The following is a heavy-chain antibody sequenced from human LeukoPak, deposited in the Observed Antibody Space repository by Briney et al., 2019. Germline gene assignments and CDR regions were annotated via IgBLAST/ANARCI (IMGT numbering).Heavy chain of an antibody. CDR2: IYSGGST. V-gene: IGHV3-66*01. CDR3: AKGARTRTPGVSNWFDP. Sequence: GGSVSLSCAASGFTHSSKYMSWVRQARGKGLEWVSVIYSGGSTYYADSVKGRFTTSRDNSKNTLYRQMNSLRAEDTAVYYGAKGARTRTPGVSNWFDPWGQGPLFPVSS. CDR1: GFTHSSKY. J-gene: IGHJ5*02. D-gene: IGHD1-1*01.